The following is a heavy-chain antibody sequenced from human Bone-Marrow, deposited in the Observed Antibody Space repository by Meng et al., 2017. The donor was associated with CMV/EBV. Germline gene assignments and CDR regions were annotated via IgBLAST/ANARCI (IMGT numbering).Heavy chain of an antibody. V-gene: IGHV3-30*02. CDR3: ARALAVAGNYYYYGMDV. CDR2: IRYDGSNK. CDR1: GFTFSSYG. Sequence: GESLKISCAASGFTFSSYGMHWVRQAPGKGLEWVAFIRYDGSNKYYADSVKGRFTISRDNSKNTLYLQMNSLGAEDTAVYYCARALAVAGNYYYYGMDVWGQGTTVTVSS. J-gene: IGHJ6*02. D-gene: IGHD6-19*01.